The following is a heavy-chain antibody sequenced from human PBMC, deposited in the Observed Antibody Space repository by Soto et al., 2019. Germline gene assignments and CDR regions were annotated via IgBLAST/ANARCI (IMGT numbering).Heavy chain of an antibody. V-gene: IGHV6-1*01. Sequence: SQTLSLTCAISGDRVSSNSAAWNWIRQSPSRGLEWLGRTYYRSKWYNDYAVSVKSRITINPDTSKNQFSLQLNSVTPEDTAVYYCARDKGYELLKSYYYYLDVWGKGTTVIVS. J-gene: IGHJ6*03. CDR3: ARDKGYELLKSYYYYLDV. CDR2: TYYRSKWYN. D-gene: IGHD2-2*01. CDR1: GDRVSSNSAA.